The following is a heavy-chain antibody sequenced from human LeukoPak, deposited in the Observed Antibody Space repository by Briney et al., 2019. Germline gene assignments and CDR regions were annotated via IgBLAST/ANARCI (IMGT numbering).Heavy chain of an antibody. Sequence: GGSLRLSCAASGFTFSSYAMHWVRQAPGKGLEWVAVISYDGSNKYYADSVKGRFTISRDNSKNTLYLQMNSLRAGDTAVYYCARDGGWELLSPYGMDVWGQGTTVTVSS. D-gene: IGHD1-26*01. V-gene: IGHV3-30-3*01. CDR2: ISYDGSNK. J-gene: IGHJ6*02. CDR1: GFTFSSYA. CDR3: ARDGGWELLSPYGMDV.